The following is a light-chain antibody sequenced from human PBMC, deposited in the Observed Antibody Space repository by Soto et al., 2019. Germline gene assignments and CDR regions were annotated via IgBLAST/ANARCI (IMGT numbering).Light chain of an antibody. CDR2: KAS. CDR1: QTISSW. J-gene: IGKJ1*01. Sequence: DIQMTQSPSTLSGSVGDRVTITCRASQTISSWLAWYQQKPGKAPKLLIYKASTLKSGVPSRFSGSGSGTEITLTHSRLQPYYFSTYYCQHYNSYSEAFGQGTKVELK. V-gene: IGKV1-5*03. CDR3: QHYNSYSEA.